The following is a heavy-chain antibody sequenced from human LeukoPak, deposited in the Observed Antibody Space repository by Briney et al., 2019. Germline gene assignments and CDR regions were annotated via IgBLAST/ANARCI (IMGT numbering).Heavy chain of an antibody. D-gene: IGHD2-2*02. CDR2: MNPNSGNT. J-gene: IGHJ3*02. CDR3: ARVCSSTSCYNDAFDI. Sequence: ASVKVSCKASGGTFSSYAISWVRQAPGQGLEWMGWMNPNSGNTGYAQKFQGRVTITRNTSISTAYMELSSLRSEDTAVYYCARVCSSTSCYNDAFDIWGQGTMVTVSS. V-gene: IGHV1-8*03. CDR1: GGTFSSYA.